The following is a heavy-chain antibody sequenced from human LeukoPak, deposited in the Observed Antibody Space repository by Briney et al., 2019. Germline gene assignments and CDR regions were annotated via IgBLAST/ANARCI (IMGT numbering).Heavy chain of an antibody. V-gene: IGHV3-21*01. J-gene: IGHJ6*03. D-gene: IGHD1-26*01. CDR3: ARDPYSGNYGAYYYYYMDV. CDR2: ITSSSTYI. CDR1: GFTFGDYV. Sequence: PGGSLRLSCTASGFTFGDYVMSWVRQAPGKGLEWVSSITSSSTYIYYADSVKGRFTISRDNAKNSLYLQMNSLRPEDTAVYYCARDPYSGNYGAYYYYYMDVWGKGTTVTISS.